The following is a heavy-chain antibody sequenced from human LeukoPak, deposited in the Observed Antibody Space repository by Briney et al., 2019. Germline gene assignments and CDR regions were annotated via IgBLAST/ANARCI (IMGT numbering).Heavy chain of an antibody. CDR1: GYTFTSYY. CDR3: ARDQTDCSSNSCHNFHYGMDV. D-gene: IGHD2-2*01. CDR2: INPSGGST. J-gene: IGHJ6*02. Sequence: ASVNVSCKASGYTFTSYYMHWVRQAPGQGLEWMGIINPSGGSTSYAQKFQGRITMTRDTSTNTVYMDLSSLRSEDTAVYYCARDQTDCSSNSCHNFHYGMDVWGQGTTVTVSS. V-gene: IGHV1-46*01.